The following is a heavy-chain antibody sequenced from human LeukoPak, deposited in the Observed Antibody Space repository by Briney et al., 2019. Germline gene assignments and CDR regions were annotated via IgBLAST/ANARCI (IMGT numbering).Heavy chain of an antibody. V-gene: IGHV1-69*10. Sequence: SVKVSCKASGGTFSSYAISWVRQAPGQGLEWMGGIIPILGTANYAQKFQGRVTITADKSTSTAYMELSSLRSEDTAVYYCARVTIVGAIRVFDYWGQGTLVTVSS. J-gene: IGHJ4*02. CDR3: ARVTIVGAIRVFDY. CDR2: IIPILGTA. D-gene: IGHD1-26*01. CDR1: GGTFSSYA.